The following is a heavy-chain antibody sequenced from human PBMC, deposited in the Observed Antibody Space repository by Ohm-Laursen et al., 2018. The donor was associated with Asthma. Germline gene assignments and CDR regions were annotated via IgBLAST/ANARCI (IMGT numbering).Heavy chain of an antibody. V-gene: IGHV3-30-3*01. D-gene: IGHD6-6*01. CDR2: ISYDGSNQ. CDR3: ARALNSYSSSSPFDV. CDR1: GFTFSSYA. J-gene: IGHJ3*01. Sequence: SSLRLSCSASGFTFSSYAMSWVRQAPGKGLEWVAVISYDGSNQYFADSVKGRFTSSRDNSKNTVFLQMDSLRPDDTAVYYCARALNSYSSSSPFDVWGQGTLVTVSS.